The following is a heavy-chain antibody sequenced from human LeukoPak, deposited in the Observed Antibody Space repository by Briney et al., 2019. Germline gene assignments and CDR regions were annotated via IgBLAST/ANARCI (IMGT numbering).Heavy chain of an antibody. CDR1: GFTFSSYW. Sequence: GGSLRLSCAASGFTFSSYWMSWVRQAPGKGLEWVANIKQDGSEKYYVDSVKGRFTISRDNAKNSLYLQMNSLRAEDTAVYYCARARISSSFYFDYWGQGTLVTVSS. V-gene: IGHV3-7*01. J-gene: IGHJ4*02. CDR3: ARARISSSFYFDY. D-gene: IGHD6-6*01. CDR2: IKQDGSEK.